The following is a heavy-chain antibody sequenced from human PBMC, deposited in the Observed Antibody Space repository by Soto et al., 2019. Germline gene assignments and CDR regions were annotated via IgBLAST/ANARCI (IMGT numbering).Heavy chain of an antibody. Sequence: EVQLLESGGGLVQPGGSLRLSCAASGFTFSSYAMSWVRQAPGKGLEWVSAISGSGGSTYYADSVKGRFTISRDNSKNTRYLQMNSLRAEDTAVYYCAKSPHYYDSSGYRYWGQGTLVTVSS. D-gene: IGHD3-22*01. V-gene: IGHV3-23*01. J-gene: IGHJ4*02. CDR3: AKSPHYYDSSGYRY. CDR1: GFTFSSYA. CDR2: ISGSGGST.